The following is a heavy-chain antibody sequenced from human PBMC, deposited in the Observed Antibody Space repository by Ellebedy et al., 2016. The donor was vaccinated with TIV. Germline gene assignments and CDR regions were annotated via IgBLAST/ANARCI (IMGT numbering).Heavy chain of an antibody. Sequence: PGGSLRLSCAASGFTFSNCAMTWVRQAPGKGLEWVSTMSGSGGRIYHADSVKGRFTISRDNSKNTLYLQMNSLRAEDTAVYYCARDMGTTVVTPTFDYWGQGTLVTVSS. D-gene: IGHD4-23*01. J-gene: IGHJ4*02. CDR2: MSGSGGRI. CDR3: ARDMGTTVVTPTFDY. V-gene: IGHV3-23*01. CDR1: GFTFSNCA.